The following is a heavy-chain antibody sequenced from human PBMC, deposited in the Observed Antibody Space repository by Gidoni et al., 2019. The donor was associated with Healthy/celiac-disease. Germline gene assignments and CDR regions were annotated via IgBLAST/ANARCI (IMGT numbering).Heavy chain of an antibody. CDR1: GGSFSGYY. J-gene: IGHJ4*02. V-gene: IGHV4-34*01. D-gene: IGHD1-26*01. Sequence: QVQLQQWGAGLLKPSETLSLPCAVYGGSFSGYYWSWIRQPPGKGLEWIGEINHSGSTNYNPSHKSRVTISVDTSKNQFSLKLSSVTAADTAVYYCALGKWELDYWGQGTLVTVSS. CDR3: ALGKWELDY. CDR2: INHSGST.